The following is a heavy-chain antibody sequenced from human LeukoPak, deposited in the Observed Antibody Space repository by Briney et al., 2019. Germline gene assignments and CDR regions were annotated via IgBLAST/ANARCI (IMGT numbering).Heavy chain of an antibody. D-gene: IGHD3-10*01. CDR3: ARGRGL. CDR2: IYYSGST. Sequence: SETLSLTCNVSGGSINSYYWSWIRQPPGKGLEWIGYIYYSGSTNYNPSLKSRVTISVDTSKNQFSLRLSSVTAADTAVYYCARGRGLWGQGTLVTVSS. CDR1: GGSINSYY. J-gene: IGHJ4*02. V-gene: IGHV4-59*08.